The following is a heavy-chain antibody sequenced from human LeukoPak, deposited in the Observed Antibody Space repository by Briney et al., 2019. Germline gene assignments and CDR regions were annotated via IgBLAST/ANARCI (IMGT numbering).Heavy chain of an antibody. CDR3: ARGVLRYFDWLSPGGLGAQQS. V-gene: IGHV3-11*01. J-gene: IGHJ4*02. CDR1: GFTFSDYY. Sequence: PGGSLRLSCAASGFTFSDYYMSWIRQAPGKGLEWVSYISSSGSTIYYADSVKGRFTISRDNAKNSLYLQMNSLRAEDTAVYYCARGVLRYFDWLSPGGLGAQQSWGQGTLVTVSS. D-gene: IGHD3-9*01. CDR2: ISSSGSTI.